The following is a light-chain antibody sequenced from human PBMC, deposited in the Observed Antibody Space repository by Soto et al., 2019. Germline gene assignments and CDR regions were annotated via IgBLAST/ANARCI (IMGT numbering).Light chain of an antibody. J-gene: IGKJ5*01. CDR1: QTVNSY. CDR2: GAS. Sequence: IVLTQSPATLSLSPEERATLSCRARQTVNSYLSWYQHKPGQAPRLLIYGASNRATGIPARFSGSGSGTDFTLTISRMEPEDFAVYYCQQYGSSVTFGQGTRLEIK. V-gene: IGKV3-20*01. CDR3: QQYGSSVT.